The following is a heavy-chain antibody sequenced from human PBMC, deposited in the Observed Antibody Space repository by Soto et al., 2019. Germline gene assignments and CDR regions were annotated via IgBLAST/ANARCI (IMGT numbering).Heavy chain of an antibody. J-gene: IGHJ3*02. Sequence: PGGSLRLSCAASGFTFSSDWMHWVRQAPGKGLEWVAVIWYDGSNKYYADSVKGRFTISRDNSKNTLYLQMNSLRAEDTAVYYCARGGSYYEDVIHGAFDIWGQGTMVTVSS. CDR3: ARGGSYYEDVIHGAFDI. CDR2: IWYDGSNK. CDR1: GFTFSSDW. V-gene: IGHV3-33*08. D-gene: IGHD1-26*01.